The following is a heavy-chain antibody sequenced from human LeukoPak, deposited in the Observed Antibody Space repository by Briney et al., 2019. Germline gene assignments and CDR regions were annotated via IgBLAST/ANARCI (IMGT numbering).Heavy chain of an antibody. V-gene: IGHV3-64D*06. D-gene: IGHD6-13*01. CDR1: GFTFSSYA. CDR2: ISSNGGST. Sequence: GGSLRLSCSASGFTFSSYAMHWVRQAPAKGLEYVSAISSNGGSTYYADSVKGRFTISRDNSKNTLYLQMSSLRAEDTAVYYYALVRRSSWYVDYWGQGTLVTVSS. J-gene: IGHJ4*02. CDR3: ALVRRSSWYVDY.